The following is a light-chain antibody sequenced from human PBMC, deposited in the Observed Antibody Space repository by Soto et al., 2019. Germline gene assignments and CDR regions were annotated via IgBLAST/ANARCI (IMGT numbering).Light chain of an antibody. CDR1: QGINSW. J-gene: IGKJ5*01. Sequence: DIQMTQSPSSVSASVGDRVTITCRASQGINSWLAWYPQKPGKAPKLLIYGASSLKNGVPSSSSGSGSGTHFTLPITSLQPEDFATYCCHQAKSFPSTFGLGTRLEI. V-gene: IGKV1D-12*01. CDR2: GAS. CDR3: HQAKSFPST.